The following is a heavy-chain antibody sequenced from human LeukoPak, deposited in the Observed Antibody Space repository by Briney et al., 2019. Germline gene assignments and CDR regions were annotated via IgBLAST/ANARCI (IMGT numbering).Heavy chain of an antibody. J-gene: IGHJ6*03. CDR1: GSGFIFSNYG. Sequence: GGSLRLSCAASGSGFIFSNYGMRWVRQAPGKSLEWVSSITSTSTYTFYADSVKGRFIISRDNAENSLYLEMHSLRAEDTAVYYCARDPYSGSYSVGYYYYYMDVWGKGTTVTVSS. V-gene: IGHV3-21*01. CDR3: ARDPYSGSYSVGYYYYYMDV. CDR2: ITSTSTYT. D-gene: IGHD1-26*01.